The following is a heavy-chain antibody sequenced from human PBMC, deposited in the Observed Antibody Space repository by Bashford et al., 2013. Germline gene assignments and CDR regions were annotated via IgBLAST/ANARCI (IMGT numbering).Heavy chain of an antibody. CDR2: IWYDGSNK. Sequence: RGSLRLSCAASGFTFSSYGMHWVRQAPGKGLEWVAVIWYDGSNKYYADSVKGRFTISRDNSKNTLYLQMNSLRAEDTAVYYCARELEGHDYKSHNYYYYGMDVWGQGTTVTVSS. J-gene: IGHJ6*02. CDR1: GFTFSSYG. D-gene: IGHD4-11*01. CDR3: ARELEGHDYKSHNYYYYGMDV. V-gene: IGHV3-33*01.